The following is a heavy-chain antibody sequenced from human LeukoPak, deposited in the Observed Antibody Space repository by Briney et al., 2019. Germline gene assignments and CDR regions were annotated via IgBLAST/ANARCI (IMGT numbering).Heavy chain of an antibody. CDR1: GFPFSRYS. Sequence: GGSLRLSCAASGFPFSRYSMNWVRQAPGEGPEWVSSITSSSSNKDYVDSVKGRFTVSRDNAKNSLYLQMDSLRVEDTAVYYCAKEDYGDYNFDYWGQGTLVTVSS. CDR3: AKEDYGDYNFDY. V-gene: IGHV3-21*01. CDR2: ITSSSSNK. D-gene: IGHD4-17*01. J-gene: IGHJ4*02.